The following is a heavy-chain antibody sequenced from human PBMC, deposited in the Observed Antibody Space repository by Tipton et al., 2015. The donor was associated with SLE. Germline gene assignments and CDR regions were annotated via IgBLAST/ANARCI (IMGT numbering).Heavy chain of an antibody. J-gene: IGHJ4*02. CDR3: ARASSGGFDY. V-gene: IGHV3-74*02. Sequence: QLVQSGGGVVQPGRSLRLSCAASGFTFSSYWMHWVRQAPGKGLVWVSRSNSDGSSTSYADSVKGRFTISRDNAKNTLYLQMNSLRADDTAVYYCARASSGGFDYWGQGTLVTVSS. CDR1: GFTFSSYW. CDR2: SNSDGSST. D-gene: IGHD6-19*01.